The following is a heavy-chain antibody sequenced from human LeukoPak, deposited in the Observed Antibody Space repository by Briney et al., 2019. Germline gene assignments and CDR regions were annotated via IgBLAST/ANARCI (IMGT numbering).Heavy chain of an antibody. V-gene: IGHV3-30-3*01. D-gene: IGHD2-2*01. Sequence: GGSLRLSCAASGFTFSSYAMHWVRQAPGKGLEWVAVISYDGSNKYYADSVKGRFTISRDNSKNTLYLQMNSLRAEDTAVYYCARDGIYCSSTSYHSYFDYWGQGTLVTVSS. J-gene: IGHJ4*02. CDR3: ARDGIYCSSTSYHSYFDY. CDR1: GFTFSSYA. CDR2: ISYDGSNK.